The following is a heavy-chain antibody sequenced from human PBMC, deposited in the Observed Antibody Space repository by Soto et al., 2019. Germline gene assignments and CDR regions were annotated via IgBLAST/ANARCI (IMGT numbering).Heavy chain of an antibody. D-gene: IGHD3-22*01. Sequence: QVQLVQSGAEVKKPGSSVKVSCKASGGTFSSYAISWVRQAPGQGLEWMGGIIPIFDTADYAQQFQGRVTITADESTNTAYMELSSLRSEDTAVYYCAGHSSGVPGYYYGMDVWGQGTTVTVSS. V-gene: IGHV1-69*12. J-gene: IGHJ6*02. CDR3: AGHSSGVPGYYYGMDV. CDR2: IIPIFDTA. CDR1: GGTFSSYA.